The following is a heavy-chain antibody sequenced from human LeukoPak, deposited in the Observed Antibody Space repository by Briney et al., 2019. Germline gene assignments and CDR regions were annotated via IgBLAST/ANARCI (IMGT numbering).Heavy chain of an antibody. CDR1: GFTFSSYG. V-gene: IGHV3-33*06. CDR2: IWYDGSNK. Sequence: GRSLRLSCAASGFTFSSYGMHWVRQAPGKGLEWVAVIWYDGSNKYYADSVKGRFTISRDNSKNTLYLQMNSLRAEDTAVYYCAKAPDYYYGMDVWGHGTTVTVSS. J-gene: IGHJ6*02. CDR3: AKAPDYYYGMDV.